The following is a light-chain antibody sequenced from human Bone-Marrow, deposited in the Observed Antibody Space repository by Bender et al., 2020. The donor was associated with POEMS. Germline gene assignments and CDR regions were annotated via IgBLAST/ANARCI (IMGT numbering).Light chain of an antibody. J-gene: IGLJ3*02. V-gene: IGLV1-47*01. Sequence: QSVVIQPPSVSGTPGQKVTISCSGSSSNIGSHYVYWYQQFPGMAPKVVIYANTQRPSGVPDRLSGSKSGTSASLAISGLRSEDEADYYCAIWDATLNHWVFGGGTKVTVL. CDR3: AIWDATLNHWV. CDR2: ANT. CDR1: SSNIGSHY.